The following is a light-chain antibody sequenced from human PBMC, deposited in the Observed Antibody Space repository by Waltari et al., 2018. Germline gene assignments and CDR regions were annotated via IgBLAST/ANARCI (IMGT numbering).Light chain of an antibody. Sequence: QPVLTQSSSASPSLGSSVKLPCTLSSRHTSHTLAWHPHQPGKAPRSLMKVEGSGSYNKGSGVPDRFSGSSSGADRYLTISNHQSEDEADYYCETWDSNTQGVFGGGTKLTVL. J-gene: IGLJ3*02. V-gene: IGLV4-60*03. CDR2: VEGSGSY. CDR3: ETWDSNTQGV. CDR1: SRHTSHT.